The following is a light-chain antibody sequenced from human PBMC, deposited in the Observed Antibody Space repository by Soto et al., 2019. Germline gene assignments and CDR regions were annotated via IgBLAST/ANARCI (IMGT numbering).Light chain of an antibody. CDR2: DAS. J-gene: IGKJ5*01. CDR3: PQRSNRPPIT. Sequence: IVLTQSPATLSLSPWERATLSCRASQSVGRYLAWYQQKPGQAPRLLISDASHRATGIPPRFSGSGPGTDVTLTISSLAPEDFAVHYCPQRSNRPPITFGQGTRLEIK. V-gene: IGKV3-11*01. CDR1: QSVGRY.